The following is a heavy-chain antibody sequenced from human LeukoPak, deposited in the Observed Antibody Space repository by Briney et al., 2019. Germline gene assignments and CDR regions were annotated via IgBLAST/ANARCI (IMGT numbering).Heavy chain of an antibody. J-gene: IGHJ6*03. Sequence: GASVKVSCKASGYTFTSYDINWVRQATGQGLEWMGWMNPNSGNTGYAQKFQGRVTITRNTSISTAYMELSSLRSEDTAVYYCASHLGAGIQLWNGYYMDVWGKGTTVTVSS. CDR1: GYTFTSYD. D-gene: IGHD5-18*01. V-gene: IGHV1-8*03. CDR3: ASHLGAGIQLWNGYYMDV. CDR2: MNPNSGNT.